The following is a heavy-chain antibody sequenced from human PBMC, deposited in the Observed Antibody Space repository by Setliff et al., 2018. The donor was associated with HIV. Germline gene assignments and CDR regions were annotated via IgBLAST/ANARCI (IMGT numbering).Heavy chain of an antibody. J-gene: IGHJ4*02. CDR2: ISGSGGST. Sequence: TGGSLRLSCAASGFTFSSYAMSWVRQAPGKGLEWVSAISGSGGSTYYADSVKGRFTISRDNSKNTLYLQMNSLRAEDTAVYYCAKDPEGVVVITGFDYWGQGTLGTVS. CDR3: AKDPEGVVVITGFDY. D-gene: IGHD3-22*01. V-gene: IGHV3-23*01. CDR1: GFTFSSYA.